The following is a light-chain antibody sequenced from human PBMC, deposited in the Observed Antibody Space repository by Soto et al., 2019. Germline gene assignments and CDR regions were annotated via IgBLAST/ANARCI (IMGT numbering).Light chain of an antibody. V-gene: IGKV1-8*01. CDR1: QGISSY. Sequence: AIRMTQSPSSFSASTGDRVTITCRASQGISSYLAWYQQKPGKAPKLLIYAASTLQSGVPSRFSGSGSGTDFTLTISCLQSEDFAVYYCQQYTAWPLTFGQGTKVDIK. CDR2: AAS. CDR3: QQYTAWPLT. J-gene: IGKJ1*01.